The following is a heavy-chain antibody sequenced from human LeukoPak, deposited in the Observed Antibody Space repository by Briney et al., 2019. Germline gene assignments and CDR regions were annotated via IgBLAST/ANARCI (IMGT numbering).Heavy chain of an antibody. Sequence: ASVKVSCKASGYTFTGYYMHWVRQAPGQGLEWMGWINPNSGGTNYAQKLQGRVTMTRDTSISTAYMELSRLRSDDTAVYYCARENYYDSSGYYGGYYYMDVWGKGTTVTVSS. V-gene: IGHV1-2*02. CDR1: GYTFTGYY. D-gene: IGHD3-22*01. J-gene: IGHJ6*03. CDR3: ARENYYDSSGYYGGYYYMDV. CDR2: INPNSGGT.